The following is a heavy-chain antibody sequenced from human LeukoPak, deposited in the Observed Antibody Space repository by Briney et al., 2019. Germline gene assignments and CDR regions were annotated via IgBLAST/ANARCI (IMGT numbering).Heavy chain of an antibody. CDR3: ARHYYGDVYYFDF. D-gene: IGHD4-17*01. CDR1: DGSISDWY. CDR2: FYYSGTS. V-gene: IGHV4-59*08. J-gene: IGHJ4*02. Sequence: PSETLSLTCTVTDGSISDWYWSWIRQSPGKGLEWIAYFYYSGTSRYNPSLKGRVTVSGDTSKNQFSLKLTSVTAADTAVYYCARHYYGDVYYFDFWGQGTLVTVSS.